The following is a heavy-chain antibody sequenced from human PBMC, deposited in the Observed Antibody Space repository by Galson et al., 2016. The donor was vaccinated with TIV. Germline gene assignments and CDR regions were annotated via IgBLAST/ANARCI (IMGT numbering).Heavy chain of an antibody. CDR2: INWHGNSV. D-gene: IGHD5-18*01. V-gene: IGHV3-9*01. CDR3: AKNSRPDASMHYDYSHGLDV. J-gene: IGHJ6*02. Sequence: SLRLSCAASGFTFDDYAMHWVRQPPGKGLEWVSSINWHGNSVVYADSVKGLFTISRDNGKTSLYLQMNSLTPEDTALYYCAKNSRPDASMHYDYSHGLDVWGRGATVIFSS. CDR1: GFTFDDYA.